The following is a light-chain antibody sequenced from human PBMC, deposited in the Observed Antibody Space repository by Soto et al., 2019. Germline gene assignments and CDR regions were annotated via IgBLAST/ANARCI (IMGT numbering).Light chain of an antibody. CDR1: SSAVGGYNY. CDR3: SSYTSSSTRV. Sequence: QSALTQPASVSGSPGQSITISCTGTSSAVGGYNYVSWYQQHPGKAPKLMIYEVSNRPSGVSNRFSGSKSGNTASLTISGSQAEDEADYYCSSYTSSSTRVFGGGTMLTVL. V-gene: IGLV2-14*01. CDR2: EVS. J-gene: IGLJ3*02.